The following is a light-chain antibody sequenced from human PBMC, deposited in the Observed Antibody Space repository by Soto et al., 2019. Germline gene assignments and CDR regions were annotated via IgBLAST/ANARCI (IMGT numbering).Light chain of an antibody. Sequence: DIPMTQSPSSLSASVGDRVTITCRASQGIANYLAWYQHKPGKVPNLLIYAASTLQSGVPSRFSGGGSGTDFTLTISSLQPEDFATYYCQQSYSTPRTFGQGTKVDIK. V-gene: IGKV1-27*01. CDR2: AAS. CDR1: QGIANY. J-gene: IGKJ1*01. CDR3: QQSYSTPRT.